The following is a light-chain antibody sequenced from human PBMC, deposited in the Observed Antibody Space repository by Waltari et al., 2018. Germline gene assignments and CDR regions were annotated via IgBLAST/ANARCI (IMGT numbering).Light chain of an antibody. J-gene: IGLJ3*02. CDR3: SSYTGANTLGV. Sequence: QSALTQPASVSGSPGQSIAIPCPGSSSNLGGSNYVPSYQHHPGKAPRIFIYEVSTRPSGVSNRFSGSKSANTASLTISGLQAEDEAYYYCSSYTGANTLGVFGGGTKLTVL. CDR1: SSNLGGSNY. CDR2: EVS. V-gene: IGLV2-14*01.